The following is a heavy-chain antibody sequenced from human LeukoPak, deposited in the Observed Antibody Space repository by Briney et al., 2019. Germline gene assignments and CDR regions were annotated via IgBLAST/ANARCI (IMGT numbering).Heavy chain of an antibody. Sequence: GASVKVSCKASGYTFTSYYMHWVRHAPGQGLEWMGIINPSGGSTSYAQKFQGRVTTTKDTPTSTVYMELSSLRSEDTAVYYCARDLSIAVAGTKDYWGQRTLVTVSS. CDR1: GYTFTSYY. V-gene: IGHV1-46*01. CDR2: INPSGGST. CDR3: ARDLSIAVAGTKDY. J-gene: IGHJ4*02. D-gene: IGHD6-19*01.